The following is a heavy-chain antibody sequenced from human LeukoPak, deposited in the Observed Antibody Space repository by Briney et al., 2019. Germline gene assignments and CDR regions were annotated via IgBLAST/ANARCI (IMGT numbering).Heavy chain of an antibody. Sequence: GGSLRLSCAASGFTLSTYGMHWVRQARDKGLEWVAVISSDGSNKFYADSVKGRFTISRDGSKNTLYLQMNSLRPDDTAVYFCAKPQVTANWYYFHYWGQGTLVTVSS. D-gene: IGHD2-21*02. CDR3: AKPQVTANWYYFHY. J-gene: IGHJ4*02. CDR2: ISSDGSNK. V-gene: IGHV3-30*18. CDR1: GFTLSTYG.